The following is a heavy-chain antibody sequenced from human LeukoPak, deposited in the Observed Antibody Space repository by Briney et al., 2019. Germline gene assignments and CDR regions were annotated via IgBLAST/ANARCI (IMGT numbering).Heavy chain of an antibody. D-gene: IGHD2-2*01. CDR2: IYYSGST. CDR1: GGSISSSSYY. V-gene: IGHV4-39*07. CDR3: ARLLLPAAHLDY. Sequence: SETLSLTCTVSGGSISSSSYYWGWIRQPPGKGLEWIGSIYYSGSTYYNPSLKSRVTISVDTSKNQFSLKLSSVTAADTAVYYCARLLLPAAHLDYWGQGTLVTVSS. J-gene: IGHJ4*02.